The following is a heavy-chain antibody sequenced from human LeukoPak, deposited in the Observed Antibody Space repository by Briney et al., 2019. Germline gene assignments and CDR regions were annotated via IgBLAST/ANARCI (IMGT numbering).Heavy chain of an antibody. Sequence: RGGPRLSPAASGFSLSTHAIRWGSHTPQKGLEYVSGICSNGGNKYYADSVKGRFTISRDNSKNMVYLQMGSLRPEDMAVYYCARGFCNVDSCFEGTFGYWGQGTLVTVSS. CDR1: GFSLSTHA. CDR3: ARGFCNVDSCFEGTFGY. J-gene: IGHJ4*02. D-gene: IGHD2-15*01. V-gene: IGHV3-64*02. CDR2: ICSNGGNK.